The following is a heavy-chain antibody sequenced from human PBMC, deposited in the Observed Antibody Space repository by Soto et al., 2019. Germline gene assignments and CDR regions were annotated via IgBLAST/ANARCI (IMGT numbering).Heavy chain of an antibody. V-gene: IGHV3-15*01. CDR2: IKTIADGGTT. CDR1: GLTFSNSW. J-gene: IGHJ3*01. Sequence: DVHLVESGGGLVKPGGSLRISCEGSGLTFSNSWMSWVRQAPGKGLEWVGRIKTIADGGTTDYAAPVKGRFTISRDDSKKTLYLQMNNLKTEDTAVYYCGTGSAFDFWGQGTMVTVSP. CDR3: GTGSAFDF. D-gene: IGHD1-26*01.